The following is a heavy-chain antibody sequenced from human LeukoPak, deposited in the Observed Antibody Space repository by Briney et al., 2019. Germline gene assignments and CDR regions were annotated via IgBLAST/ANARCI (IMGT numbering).Heavy chain of an antibody. CDR2: IKWNGGST. CDR1: GFTFDEYG. Sequence: GGSLRLSCAASGFTFDEYGMSWVRQAPGKGLEWVSSIKWNGGSTGYADSVKGRFTISRDNAKNSLYLQMNSLRAEDTALYYCARVGGDCSGDSCYVDYWGQGTLVTVSS. V-gene: IGHV3-20*04. J-gene: IGHJ4*02. CDR3: ARVGGDCSGDSCYVDY. D-gene: IGHD2-15*01.